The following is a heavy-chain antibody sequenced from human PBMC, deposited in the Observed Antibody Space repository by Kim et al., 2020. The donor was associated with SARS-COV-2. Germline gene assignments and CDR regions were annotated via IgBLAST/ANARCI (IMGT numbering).Heavy chain of an antibody. J-gene: IGHJ3*02. Sequence: GGSLRLSCAASGFTFSSYGMHWVRQAPGKGLEWVAVISYDGSNKYYADSVKGRFTISRDNSKNTLYLQMNSLRAEDTAVYYCAKDSRGQYYYDSSGYLRGDAFDIWGQGTMVTVSS. D-gene: IGHD3-22*01. CDR3: AKDSRGQYYYDSSGYLRGDAFDI. V-gene: IGHV3-30*18. CDR1: GFTFSSYG. CDR2: ISYDGSNK.